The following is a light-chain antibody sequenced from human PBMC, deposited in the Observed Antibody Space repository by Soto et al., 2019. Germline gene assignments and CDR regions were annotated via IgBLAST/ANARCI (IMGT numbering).Light chain of an antibody. V-gene: IGLV7-46*01. CDR2: DVT. J-gene: IGLJ2*01. CDR1: TGTVTSGHF. CDR3: LLTKSNAVV. Sequence: QAVVTQEPSLTVSPGGTVTLTCGSSTGTVTSGHFPYWFQQKPGQAPRALIYDVTKKHSWTPARFSGSLLGDKAALTRSGVQPEDEAEYYCLLTKSNAVVFGGGTKLTVL.